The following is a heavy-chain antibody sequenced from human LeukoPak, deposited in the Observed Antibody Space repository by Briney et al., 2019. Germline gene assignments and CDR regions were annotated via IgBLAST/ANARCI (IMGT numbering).Heavy chain of an antibody. CDR1: GYTFTSYD. CDR2: MNPNSGNT. CDR3: AREMSTTVTNGGWFDP. Sequence: ASAKVSCKASGYTFTSYDINWVRQATGQGLEWMGWMNPNSGNTGYAQKFQGRVTMTRNTSISTAYMELSSLRSEDTAVYYCAREMSTTVTNGGWFDPWGQGTLVTVSS. V-gene: IGHV1-8*01. D-gene: IGHD4-17*01. J-gene: IGHJ5*02.